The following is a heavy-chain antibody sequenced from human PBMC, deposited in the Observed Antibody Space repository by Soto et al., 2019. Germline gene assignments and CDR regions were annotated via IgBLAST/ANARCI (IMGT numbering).Heavy chain of an antibody. CDR2: ISGSGSNI. J-gene: IGHJ4*02. CDR1: GFTFSYYY. CDR3: ARDERY. Sequence: GGSLRLSCAASGFTFSYYYMSWIRQAPGKGLEWVSYISGSGSNIYYADSVKGRFTISRDNAENSLYLQMNSLRAEDTAVYYCARDERYWGRGTLVTVSS. V-gene: IGHV3-11*01.